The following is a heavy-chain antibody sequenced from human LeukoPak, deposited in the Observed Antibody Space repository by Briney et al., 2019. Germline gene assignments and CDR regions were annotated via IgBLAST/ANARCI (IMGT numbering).Heavy chain of an antibody. CDR2: IYYSGST. J-gene: IGHJ4*02. CDR3: ARVYSYALDY. Sequence: SETLSLTCTVSGGSVSSDSHYWSWIRQPPGKGLEWIGYIYYSGSTNYNPSLKSRVTISLDTSKNQFSLKLSSVTAADMAVYYCARVYSYALDYWGQGTLVTVSS. D-gene: IGHD5-18*01. V-gene: IGHV4-61*01. CDR1: GGSVSSDSHY.